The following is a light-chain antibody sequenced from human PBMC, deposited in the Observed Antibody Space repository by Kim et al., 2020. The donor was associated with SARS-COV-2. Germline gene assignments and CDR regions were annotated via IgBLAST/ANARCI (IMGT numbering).Light chain of an antibody. CDR1: QDISNN. Sequence: SVGDRVTSTCQASQDISNNLNWYQQKPGKAPKLLIYDASNLETGVPSRFSGSGSGTDFTFTISSLQPEDIATYYCQQYDNLPSWTFGQGTKVDIK. CDR2: DAS. J-gene: IGKJ1*01. CDR3: QQYDNLPSWT. V-gene: IGKV1-33*01.